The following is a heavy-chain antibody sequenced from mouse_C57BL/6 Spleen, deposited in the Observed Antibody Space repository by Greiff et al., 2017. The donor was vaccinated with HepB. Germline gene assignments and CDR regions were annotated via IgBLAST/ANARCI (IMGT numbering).Heavy chain of an antibody. Sequence: EVKVVESGEGLVKPGGSLKLSCAASGFTFSSYAMSWVRQTPEKRLEWVAYISSGGDYIYYADTVKGRFTISRDNARNTLYLQMSSLKSEDTAMYYCTRDPDSNYGFAYWGQGTLVTVSA. V-gene: IGHV5-9-1*02. J-gene: IGHJ3*01. CDR3: TRDPDSNYGFAY. CDR2: ISSGGDYI. CDR1: GFTFSSYA. D-gene: IGHD2-5*01.